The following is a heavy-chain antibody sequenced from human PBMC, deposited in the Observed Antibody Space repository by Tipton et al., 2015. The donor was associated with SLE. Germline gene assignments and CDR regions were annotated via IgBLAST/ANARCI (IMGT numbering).Heavy chain of an antibody. CDR3: ATVGDTGLQRSDS. CDR2: INTGTGKA. CDR1: GYTLSRYA. Sequence: QLVQSGSELKKPGASVTVSCKASGYTLSRYAMNWVRQAPGQGLEWMGWINTGTGKATYAQGFSGRFVFSLDTPANTAYLQISSLEADDSAIYYCATVGDTGLQRSDSWGQGTLVTVSS. D-gene: IGHD1-26*01. J-gene: IGHJ4*02. V-gene: IGHV7-4-1*02.